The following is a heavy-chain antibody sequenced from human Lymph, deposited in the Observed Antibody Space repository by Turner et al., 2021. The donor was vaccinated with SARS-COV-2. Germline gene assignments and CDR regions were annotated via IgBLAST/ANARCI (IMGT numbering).Heavy chain of an antibody. CDR3: ARDIPTTADYFDY. Sequence: EVQLLESGGGLVKPGGSLRLSCAASVFTFSTYSMNWVRQAPGKGLEWISSISSSRSYIYDADSVKGRFTISRDDAKNSLYLQMNSLRAEDTAVYYCARDIPTTADYFDYWGQGTLVTVSS. D-gene: IGHD4-17*01. J-gene: IGHJ4*02. CDR2: ISSSRSYI. V-gene: IGHV3-21*01. CDR1: VFTFSTYS.